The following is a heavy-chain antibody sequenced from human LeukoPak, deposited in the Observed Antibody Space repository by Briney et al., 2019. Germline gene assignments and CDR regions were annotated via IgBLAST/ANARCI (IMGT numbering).Heavy chain of an antibody. J-gene: IGHJ3*02. CDR1: GGSVSSGTYY. D-gene: IGHD2-15*01. CDR3: ARRGSGGRSFDI. Sequence: PSETLSLTCTVSGGSVSSGTYYWTWIRQPPGKGLVWIGYISYSGSTNYNPSLKSRVTISVDTSKSQFSLNLSSVTAADTAVYYCARRGSGGRSFDIWGQGTMVTVSS. CDR2: ISYSGST. V-gene: IGHV4-61*01.